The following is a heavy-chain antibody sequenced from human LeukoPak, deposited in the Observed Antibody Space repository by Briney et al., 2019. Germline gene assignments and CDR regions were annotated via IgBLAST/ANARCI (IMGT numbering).Heavy chain of an antibody. CDR3: TRLPTATTFNYYMDV. CDR2: IRSKANSYAT. Sequence: GGSLRLSCAASGFTFSGSAMHWVRQASGKGLEGVGRIRSKANSYATAYAASVKGRFTISRDDSKNTAYLQMNSLKTEDTAVYYCTRLPTATTFNYYMDVWGKGTTVTVSS. CDR1: GFTFSGSA. V-gene: IGHV3-73*01. J-gene: IGHJ6*03. D-gene: IGHD1-26*01.